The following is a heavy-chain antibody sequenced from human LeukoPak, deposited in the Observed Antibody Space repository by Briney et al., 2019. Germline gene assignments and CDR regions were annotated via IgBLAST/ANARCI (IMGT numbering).Heavy chain of an antibody. Sequence: GGSLRLSCAASGFTFSSYEMNWVRQAPGKGLEWVSYISSSGSTIYYADSVKGRFTISRDNAKNSLYLQMNSLRAEDTAVYYCARRGIVGATSFDYCGQGTLVTVSS. CDR2: ISSSGSTI. V-gene: IGHV3-48*03. CDR3: ARRGIVGATSFDY. D-gene: IGHD1-26*01. J-gene: IGHJ4*02. CDR1: GFTFSSYE.